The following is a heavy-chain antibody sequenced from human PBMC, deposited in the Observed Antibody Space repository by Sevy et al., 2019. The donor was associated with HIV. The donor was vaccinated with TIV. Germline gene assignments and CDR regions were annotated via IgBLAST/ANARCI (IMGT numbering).Heavy chain of an antibody. Sequence: GGSLRLSCAASGFTFSSYGMHWVRQAPGKGLEWVAVISYDGSNKYYADSVKGRLTISRDNSQNMLYLQMKSLRADDTAVYYCAKEAEQQLIPYYYYYYMDVWGKGTTATVSS. V-gene: IGHV3-30*18. J-gene: IGHJ6*03. CDR2: ISYDGSNK. CDR3: AKEAEQQLIPYYYYYYMDV. D-gene: IGHD6-13*01. CDR1: GFTFSSYG.